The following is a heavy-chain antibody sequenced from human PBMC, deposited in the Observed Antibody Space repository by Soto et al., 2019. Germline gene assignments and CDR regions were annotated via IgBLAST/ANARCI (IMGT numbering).Heavy chain of an antibody. V-gene: IGHV3-7*01. Sequence: EVQLVESGGGLVQPGGSLRLSCAASGFTFSNSWMSWVRQAPAKGLEWVADINPVESEKYYVDSVKGRFTVSRDNAKNSLYLQMNSLRVEDTALYYCARDPAWGSLDYWGLGTLVTVSS. CDR1: GFTFSNSW. D-gene: IGHD7-27*01. J-gene: IGHJ4*02. CDR3: ARDPAWGSLDY. CDR2: INPVESEK.